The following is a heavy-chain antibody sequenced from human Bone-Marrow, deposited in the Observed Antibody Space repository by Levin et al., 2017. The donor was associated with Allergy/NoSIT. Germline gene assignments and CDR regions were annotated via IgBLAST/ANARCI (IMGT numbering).Heavy chain of an antibody. CDR1: EFIFNNYD. J-gene: IGHJ4*02. CDR3: AKPRGPHYDTSGLDY. Sequence: GGSLRLSCVTSEFIFNNYDIHWVRQAPGKGLEWVAVIAYDGTYTYYGDSVKGRFTLSRDKSNNTLFLQMNRLRIEDTAVYYCAKPRGPHYDTSGLDYWGQGTLVTVSS. CDR2: IAYDGTYT. D-gene: IGHD3-16*01. V-gene: IGHV3-30*18.